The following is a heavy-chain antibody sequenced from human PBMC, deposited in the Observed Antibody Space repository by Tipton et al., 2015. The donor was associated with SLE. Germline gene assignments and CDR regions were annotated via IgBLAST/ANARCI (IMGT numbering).Heavy chain of an antibody. CDR1: GFTFTNYA. D-gene: IGHD5/OR15-5a*01. V-gene: IGHV3-23*01. J-gene: IGHJ4*02. CDR3: AKASGAVYGTEVFDY. Sequence: SLRLSCSASGFTFTNYAMNWVRQAPGKGLEWVSLVIGKGGGTYYSNSVKGRFTISRDSSKNTLLLQMTSLGPQDTAVYYCAKASGAVYGTEVFDYWGQGTLVTVSS. CDR2: VIGKGGGT.